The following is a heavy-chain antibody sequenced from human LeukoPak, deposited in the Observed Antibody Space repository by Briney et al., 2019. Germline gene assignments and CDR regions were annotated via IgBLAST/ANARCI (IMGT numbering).Heavy chain of an antibody. J-gene: IGHJ5*02. V-gene: IGHV5-51*01. CDR1: GDGFDNYW. CDR3: ARRAHLAQLGVDWSDP. CDR2: IHPSSSAT. Sequence: MRGESLKISCRVSGDGFDNYWIGWVRHMSGEGLQWVGIIHPSSSATHYSPSFQGRVSISADKAITTAYLQWNSLRTSDTAIYFCARRAHLAQLGVDWSDPWGQGTLVTVSS. D-gene: IGHD2-8*01.